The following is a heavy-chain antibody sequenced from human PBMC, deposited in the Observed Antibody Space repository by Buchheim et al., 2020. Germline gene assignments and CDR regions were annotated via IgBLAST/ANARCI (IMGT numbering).Heavy chain of an antibody. V-gene: IGHV3-7*01. CDR1: GFIFDNFW. D-gene: IGHD1-26*01. Sequence: DVQLVESGGGLVQSGGSLRLSCEASGFIFDNFWMTWVRQAQGKGLEWVASIAGDGVKIYYGDAVKGRFPISREKSKTSMFLQMDDLRSDDTAVYYCAVGAHYWGQGT. CDR3: AVGAHY. CDR2: IAGDGVKI. J-gene: IGHJ4*02.